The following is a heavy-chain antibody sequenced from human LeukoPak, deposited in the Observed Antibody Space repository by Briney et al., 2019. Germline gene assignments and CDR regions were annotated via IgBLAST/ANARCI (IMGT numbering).Heavy chain of an antibody. Sequence: ASVKVSCKASGYTFTSYGISWVRQAPGQGLEWMGWISAYNGNTNYAQKLQGRVTMTRDMSTSTVYMELSSLRSEDTAVYYCARDIILGYYYDSSGYTGYFDYWGQGTLVTVSS. CDR2: ISAYNGNT. CDR3: ARDIILGYYYDSSGYTGYFDY. CDR1: GYTFTSYG. J-gene: IGHJ4*02. D-gene: IGHD3-22*01. V-gene: IGHV1-18*01.